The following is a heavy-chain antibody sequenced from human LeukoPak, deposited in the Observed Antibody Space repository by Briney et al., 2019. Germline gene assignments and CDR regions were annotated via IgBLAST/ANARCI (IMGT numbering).Heavy chain of an antibody. V-gene: IGHV3-48*03. CDR1: GFTFSSYE. CDR2: ISSSGSTV. CDR3: AREKFYDNSGFDY. D-gene: IGHD3-22*01. Sequence: GGSPRLSCAASGFTFSSYEMNWVRQAPGQGLEWVAYISSSGSTVYYADSVKGRFTISRDNAKSSLFLQMNSLRAEDTADYYCAREKFYDNSGFDYWGQGTLVTVSS. J-gene: IGHJ4*02.